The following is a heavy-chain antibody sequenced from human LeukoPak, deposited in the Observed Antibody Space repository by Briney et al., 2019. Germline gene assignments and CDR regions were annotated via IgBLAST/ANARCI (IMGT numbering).Heavy chain of an antibody. CDR1: GDSVSSNSAA. CDR3: QRGGDIVVVPAPPKSSFDY. J-gene: IGHJ4*02. D-gene: IGHD2-2*01. V-gene: IGHV6-1*01. Sequence: SQTLSLTCAISGDSVSSNSAAWNWIRQSPSRGLEWLGRTYYRSKWYNDYAVSVKSRITINPDTSKNQFSLQLNSVTPEDTAVYYCQRGGDIVVVPAPPKSSFDYWGQETLVTVSS. CDR2: TYYRSKWYN.